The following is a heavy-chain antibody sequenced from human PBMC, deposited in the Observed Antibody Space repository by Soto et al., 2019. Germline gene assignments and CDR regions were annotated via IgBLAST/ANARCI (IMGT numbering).Heavy chain of an antibody. D-gene: IGHD3-16*01. Sequence: QVQLIQSGAEVKKPGASVKVSCKASGYIFTDYSVHWVRQAPGQRLEWMGRTNAGNGNTYYSRNFQDRVTITRDTPATTAYMELNSLTAEDTAVYYCARGTAWGFWGQGTLVTVSS. V-gene: IGHV1-3*01. CDR1: GYIFTDYS. CDR2: TNAGNGNT. J-gene: IGHJ4*02. CDR3: ARGTAWGF.